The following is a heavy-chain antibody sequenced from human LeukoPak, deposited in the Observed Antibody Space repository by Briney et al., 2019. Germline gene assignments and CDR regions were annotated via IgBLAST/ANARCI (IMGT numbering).Heavy chain of an antibody. J-gene: IGHJ4*02. CDR2: IYTSGST. D-gene: IGHD6-19*01. Sequence: PSETLSLTCTVSGGSISSGSYYWSWIRQPAGKGLEWIGRIYTSGSTNYNPSLKSRVTISVDTSKNQFSLKLSSVTAADTAVYYCARDDGSGWFEDYWGQGTLVTVSS. V-gene: IGHV4-61*02. CDR1: GGSISSGSYY. CDR3: ARDDGSGWFEDY.